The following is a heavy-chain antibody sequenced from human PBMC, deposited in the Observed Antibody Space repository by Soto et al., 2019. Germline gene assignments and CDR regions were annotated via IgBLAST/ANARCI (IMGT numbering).Heavy chain of an antibody. Sequence: ASVKVSCKASVFTFTSYGISWVRQAPGQGLEWMGWISAYNGNTNYAQKLQGRVTMTTDTSTSTAYMELRSLRSDDTAVYYCARAVAGIVTLNYYYYYGMDVWGQGTTVTVSS. D-gene: IGHD6-19*01. V-gene: IGHV1-18*01. CDR2: ISAYNGNT. J-gene: IGHJ6*02. CDR3: ARAVAGIVTLNYYYYYGMDV. CDR1: VFTFTSYG.